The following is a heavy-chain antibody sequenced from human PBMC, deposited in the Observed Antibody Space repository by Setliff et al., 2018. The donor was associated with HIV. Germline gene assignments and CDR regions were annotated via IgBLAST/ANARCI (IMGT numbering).Heavy chain of an antibody. CDR2: IHHSGST. D-gene: IGHD6-13*01. V-gene: IGHV4-38-2*02. CDR3: ARRIAAAGTKGCFDY. J-gene: IGHJ4*02. Sequence: PSETLSLTCTVSGYSITSGYYWGWIRQPPGKGLEWIGSIHHSGSTYYNPSLKSRVTISVDTSKNQFSLKLSSVTAADTAVYYCARRIAAAGTKGCFDYWGQGTLVTVSS. CDR1: GYSITSGYY.